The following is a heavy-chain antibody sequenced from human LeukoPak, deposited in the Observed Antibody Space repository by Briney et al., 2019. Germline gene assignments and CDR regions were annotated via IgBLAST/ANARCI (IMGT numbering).Heavy chain of an antibody. Sequence: ASVKVSCKASGYAFTGHYMHWVRQAPGQGPEWMGWIDPNSGGTDYAQRCQGRVTMTRDTSINTIYMELSSLRSDDTDVYYCARERVSVAGWFDPWGQGTLVTVSS. CDR2: IDPNSGGT. J-gene: IGHJ5*02. D-gene: IGHD6-19*01. CDR1: GYAFTGHY. CDR3: ARERVSVAGWFDP. V-gene: IGHV1-2*02.